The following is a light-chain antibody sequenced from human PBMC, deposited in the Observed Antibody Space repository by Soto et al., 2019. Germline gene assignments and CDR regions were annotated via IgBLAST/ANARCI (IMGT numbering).Light chain of an antibody. CDR1: SSNIGALYD. V-gene: IGLV1-40*01. J-gene: IGLJ2*01. CDR2: INN. Sequence: QSVLTQPPSVSGAPGQRVTISCTGSSSNIGALYDVHWYQQLPGTAPKLLIYINNNRPSGVPDRFSASKSGTSASLAITGLQAEDEADYYCQSYDSSLSGYVVFGGGTKVTVL. CDR3: QSYDSSLSGYVV.